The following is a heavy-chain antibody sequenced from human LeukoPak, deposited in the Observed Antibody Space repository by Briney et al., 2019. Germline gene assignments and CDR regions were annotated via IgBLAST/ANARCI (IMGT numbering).Heavy chain of an antibody. J-gene: IGHJ6*04. CDR2: IIPIFGTA. CDR1: RGTFSSYA. CDR3: ASSIYDILTGYYPHYYYYYGMDV. D-gene: IGHD3-9*01. Sequence: ASVKVSCKASRGTFSSYAISWVRQAPGQGLDWMGGIIPIFGTANYAQKFQGRVTITADESTSTAYMELSSLRSEDTAVYYCASSIYDILTGYYPHYYYYYGMDVWGKGTTVTVSS. V-gene: IGHV1-69*13.